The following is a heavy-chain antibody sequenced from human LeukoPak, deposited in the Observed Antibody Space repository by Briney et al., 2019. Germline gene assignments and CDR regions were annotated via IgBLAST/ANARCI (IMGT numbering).Heavy chain of an antibody. CDR3: ALVGESSPFDY. D-gene: IGHD3-16*01. CDR1: GFTFSSYW. Sequence: GGSLRLSCAASGFTFSSYWMSWVRQAPGKGLEWVANIKQDGSEKYYVDSVKGRFTISRDNAKNSLYLQMNSLRAEDTALYYCALVGESSPFDYWGQGTLVTVSS. CDR2: IKQDGSEK. V-gene: IGHV3-7*03. J-gene: IGHJ4*02.